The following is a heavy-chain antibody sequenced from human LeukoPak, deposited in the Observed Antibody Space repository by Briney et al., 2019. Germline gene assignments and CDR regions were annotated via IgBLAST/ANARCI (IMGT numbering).Heavy chain of an antibody. CDR2: IYTSGRT. Sequence: SETLSLTCTVSGGSISSSYWSWIRQPAGKGLEWIGRIYTSGRTNNNPSLKSRVTMSVDTSKNQLSLKLSSVTAADTAVYYCTRNSGWYGVSWGQGTLVTVSS. D-gene: IGHD6-19*01. CDR1: GGSISSSY. CDR3: TRNSGWYGVS. J-gene: IGHJ4*02. V-gene: IGHV4-4*07.